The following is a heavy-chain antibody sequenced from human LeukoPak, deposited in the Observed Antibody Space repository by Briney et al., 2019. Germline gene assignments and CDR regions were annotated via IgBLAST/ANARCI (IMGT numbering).Heavy chain of an antibody. D-gene: IGHD2-15*01. CDR2: NSGYKGNT. V-gene: IGHV1-18*01. CDR3: ARDHGGKVDRYFDL. Sequence: ASVKVSCKACGYPFVSYGISWVRQAPGQGLEWMGWNSGYKGNTKYAQKFQGRVTMTTDTSTSTAYMELRSLRSDDTAVYYCARDHGGKVDRYFDLWGRGTLVTVSS. CDR1: GYPFVSYG. J-gene: IGHJ2*01.